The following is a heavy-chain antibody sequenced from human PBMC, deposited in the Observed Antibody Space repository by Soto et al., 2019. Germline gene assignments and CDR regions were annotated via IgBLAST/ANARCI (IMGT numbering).Heavy chain of an antibody. CDR1: GFTFDDYT. CDR3: AKGDSSSWYHWYFAL. Sequence: EVQLVESGGVVVQPGGSLRLSCAASGFTFDDYTMHWVRQAPGKGLEWVSLISWDGGSTYYADSVKGRFTISRDNSKNSLYLQMNGLRTEDTALYYCAKGDSSSWYHWYFALWGRGTLVTVSS. V-gene: IGHV3-43*01. CDR2: ISWDGGST. D-gene: IGHD6-13*01. J-gene: IGHJ2*01.